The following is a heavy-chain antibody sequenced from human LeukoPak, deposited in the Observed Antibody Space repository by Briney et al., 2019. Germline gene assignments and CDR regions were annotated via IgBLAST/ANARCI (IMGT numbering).Heavy chain of an antibody. V-gene: IGHV3-23*01. J-gene: IGHJ5*02. Sequence: PGGSLRLSCAASGFTFSSYAMSWVRQAPGKGLEWASAISGSGGSTYYADSVKGRFTISRDNSKNTLYLQMNSLRAEDTAVYYCAKRRDYGSGRGNWFDPWGQGTLVTVSS. CDR1: GFTFSSYA. CDR2: ISGSGGST. CDR3: AKRRDYGSGRGNWFDP. D-gene: IGHD3-10*01.